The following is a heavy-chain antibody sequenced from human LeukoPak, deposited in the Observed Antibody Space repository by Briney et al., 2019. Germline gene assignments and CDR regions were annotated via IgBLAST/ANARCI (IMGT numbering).Heavy chain of an antibody. V-gene: IGHV3-53*01. CDR3: ARVLTYFDL. J-gene: IGHJ5*01. CDR2: IYSGGST. CDR1: GFTVSSNY. Sequence: PGGSLRLSCAASGFTVSSNYMSWVRQAPGKGLEWVSVIYSGGSTYYADSVKGRFTISRDNANKVLYLEMNSLTADDTGVYYCARVLTYFDLWGQGTLVTVSS.